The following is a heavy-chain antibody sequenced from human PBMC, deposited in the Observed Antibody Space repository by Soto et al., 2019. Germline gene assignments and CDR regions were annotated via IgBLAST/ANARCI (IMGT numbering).Heavy chain of an antibody. Sequence: EVQLLESGGGLVQPGGSLKLSCAVSGFTFSVSAIHWVRQASGKGLEWVGRIRSKADNYATAYGASVKGRFSISSDDSKNTAYLQMSSLNTDDTSVYYCARLAEWEYYDGMDVWGQGTTVTVSS. CDR3: ARLAEWEYYDGMDV. CDR1: GFTFSVSA. V-gene: IGHV3-73*02. J-gene: IGHJ6*02. D-gene: IGHD1-26*01. CDR2: IRSKADNYAT.